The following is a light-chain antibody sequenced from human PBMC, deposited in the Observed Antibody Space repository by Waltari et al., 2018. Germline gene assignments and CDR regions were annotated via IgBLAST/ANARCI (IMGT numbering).Light chain of an antibody. CDR1: QSVGIN. V-gene: IGKV3-15*01. CDR3: HQYNNWPPGGT. J-gene: IGKJ1*01. CDR2: TAS. Sequence: EIVMTQSPAALSVSPGERATLSCRASQSVGINLAWYQQKPGQAPRLHISTASTRATGIPARFSGSGSGTEFTLTINSLQSEDSAIYYCHQYNNWPPGGTFGQGTKVELK.